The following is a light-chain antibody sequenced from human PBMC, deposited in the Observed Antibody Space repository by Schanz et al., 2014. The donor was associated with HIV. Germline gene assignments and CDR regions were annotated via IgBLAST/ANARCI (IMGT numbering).Light chain of an antibody. J-gene: IGLJ1*01. Sequence: QSALTQPASVSGSPGQSITISCTGDSSDVGGYDYVSWYQQHPGKAPKLMIYEVTNRPSGVSNRFSGSKSGNTASLTISGLQAEDEADYYCSSYTSSSTLNYVFGTGTKLTVL. CDR3: SSYTSSSTLNYV. CDR2: EVT. CDR1: SSDVGGYDY. V-gene: IGLV2-14*01.